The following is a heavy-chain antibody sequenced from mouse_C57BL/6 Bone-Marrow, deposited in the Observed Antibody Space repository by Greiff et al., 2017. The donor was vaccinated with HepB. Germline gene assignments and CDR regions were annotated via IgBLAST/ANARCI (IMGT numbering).Heavy chain of an antibody. CDR1: GFTFSSYA. CDR2: ISDGGSYT. J-gene: IGHJ3*01. V-gene: IGHV5-4*03. CDR3: GATRAY. D-gene: IGHD2-1*01. Sequence: EVKLMESGGGLVKPGGSLKLSCAASGFTFSSYAMSWVRQTPEKRLEWVATISDGGSYTYYPDNVKGRFTISRDNAKNNLYLQMSHLKSEDTAMYYCGATRAYWGQGTLVTVSA.